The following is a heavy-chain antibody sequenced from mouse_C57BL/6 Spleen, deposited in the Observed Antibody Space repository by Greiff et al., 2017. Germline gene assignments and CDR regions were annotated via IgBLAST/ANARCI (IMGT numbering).Heavy chain of an antibody. D-gene: IGHD1-1*01. CDR2: INPNNGGT. CDR1: GYTFTDYN. V-gene: IGHV1-18*01. CDR3: ARRRDYYGSSYAMDY. J-gene: IGHJ4*01. Sequence: EVQLQESGPELVKPGASVKIPCKASGYTFTDYNMDWVKQSHGKSLEWIGDINPNNGGTIYNQKFKGKATLTVDKSSSTAYMELRSLTSEDTAVYYCARRRDYYGSSYAMDYWGQGTSVTVSS.